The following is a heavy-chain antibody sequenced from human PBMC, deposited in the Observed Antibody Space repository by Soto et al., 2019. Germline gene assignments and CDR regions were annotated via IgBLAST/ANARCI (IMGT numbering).Heavy chain of an antibody. V-gene: IGHV3-53*01. Sequence: PGGSVRLSCAASGLIVSRYYMDWVRQAPGKGLEWVSVIFSSGGAYYADSVQGRFTISRDNSKNTLYLQMDSLRAEDTAVYYRVTYSPTYSTGWTLFDYWGQGT. J-gene: IGHJ4*02. CDR3: VTYSPTYSTGWTLFDY. D-gene: IGHD2-8*02. CDR2: IFSSGGA. CDR1: GLIVSRYY.